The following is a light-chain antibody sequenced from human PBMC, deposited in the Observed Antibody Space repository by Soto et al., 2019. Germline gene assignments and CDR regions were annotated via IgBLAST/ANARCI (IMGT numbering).Light chain of an antibody. CDR2: NVS. J-gene: IGLJ3*02. V-gene: IGLV2-14*01. Sequence: QSALTQPASVSGSPGQSITISCTGTSSDVGVYNYISWFQQHPGKAPKLMIYNVSNRPSGVSNRFSGSKSANTASLTISGLQAEDEADYHCLSYTTSNTWVFGGGTKLTVL. CDR3: LSYTTSNTWV. CDR1: SSDVGVYNY.